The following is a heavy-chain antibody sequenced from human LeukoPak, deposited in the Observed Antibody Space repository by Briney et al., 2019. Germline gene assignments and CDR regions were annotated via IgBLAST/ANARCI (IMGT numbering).Heavy chain of an antibody. CDR3: ARDYSSTSFDY. D-gene: IGHD2-2*01. J-gene: IGHJ4*02. V-gene: IGHV3-11*01. CDR1: GGSFSDYY. Sequence: LSLTCAVYGGSFSDYYMSWIRQAPGKGLEWVSYISSSGSTIYYADSVKGRFTISRDNAKNSLYLQMNSLRAEDTAVYYCARDYSSTSFDYWGQGTLVTVSS. CDR2: ISSSGSTI.